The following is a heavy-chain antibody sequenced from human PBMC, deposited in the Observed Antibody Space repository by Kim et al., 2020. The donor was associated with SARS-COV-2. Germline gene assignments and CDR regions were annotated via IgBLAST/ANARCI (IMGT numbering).Heavy chain of an antibody. CDR3: ARERGGAQLPSPGGWFDP. CDR2: IYYSGST. V-gene: IGHV4-59*13. J-gene: IGHJ5*02. CDR1: GGSISSYY. D-gene: IGHD2-2*01. Sequence: SETLSLTCTVSGGSISSYYWSWIRQPPGKGLEWIGYIYYSGSTNYNPSLKSRVTISVDTSKNQFSLKLSSVTAADTAVYYCARERGGAQLPSPGGWFDPWGQGTLVTVSS.